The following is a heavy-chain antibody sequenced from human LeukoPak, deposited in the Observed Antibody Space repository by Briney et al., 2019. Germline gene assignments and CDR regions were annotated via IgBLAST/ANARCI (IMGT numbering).Heavy chain of an antibody. CDR1: GFTFSSYA. V-gene: IGHV3-23*01. CDR3: AKAGRSWLQLDYFDY. J-gene: IGHJ4*02. Sequence: GGSLRLSCAASGFTFSSYAMSWVRQAPGKGLEWVSAISGSGGSTYYADSVKGRFTISRDNSKNTLYLQMNSLRAEDTAVYYCAKAGRSWLQLDYFDYWGQGTLVTVSS. CDR2: ISGSGGST. D-gene: IGHD6-13*01.